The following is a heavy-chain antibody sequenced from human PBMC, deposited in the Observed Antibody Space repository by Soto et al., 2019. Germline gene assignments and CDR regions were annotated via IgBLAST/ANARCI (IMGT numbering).Heavy chain of an antibody. CDR2: MNPNSGNT. V-gene: IGHV1-8*01. CDR1: GCTFTSYD. Sequence: AAVKVSCKASGCTFTSYDIKWVRQATGQGLEWMGWMNPNSGNTGYAQKFQGRVTMTRNTSISTAYMELSSLRSEDTAVYYCARGRTNVIFGVVIRGYYYYGMDVWGQGTTVTVSS. CDR3: ARGRTNVIFGVVIRGYYYYGMDV. J-gene: IGHJ6*02. D-gene: IGHD3-3*01.